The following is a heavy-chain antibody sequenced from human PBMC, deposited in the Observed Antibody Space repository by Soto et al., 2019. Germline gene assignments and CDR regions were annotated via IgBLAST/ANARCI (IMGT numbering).Heavy chain of an antibody. CDR3: ARGYVLLSAFDI. Sequence: VQLVESGGGVVQPGRSLRLSCAASGFTFSSYGMHWVRQAPGKGLEWVAVIWYDGSNKYYADSVKGRFTISRDNSKNTLYLQMNSLRTEDTAVYYCARGYVLLSAFDIWGQGTMVTVSS. D-gene: IGHD3-10*01. CDR2: IWYDGSNK. CDR1: GFTFSSYG. V-gene: IGHV3-33*01. J-gene: IGHJ3*02.